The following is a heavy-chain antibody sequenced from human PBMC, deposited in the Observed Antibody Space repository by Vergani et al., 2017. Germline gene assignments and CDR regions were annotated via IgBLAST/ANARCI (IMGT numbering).Heavy chain of an antibody. CDR3: ARGPHHRSGYPRAYNWFDP. CDR2: IIPIFGTA. V-gene: IGHV1-69*01. D-gene: IGHD3-22*01. J-gene: IGHJ5*02. Sequence: QVQLVQSGAEVKKPGSSVKVSCKASVGTFSSYAISWVRQAPGQGLEWMGGIIPIFGTANYAQKFQGRVTITADESTSTAYMELSSLRSEDTAVYYCARGPHHRSGYPRAYNWFDPWGQGTLVTVSS. CDR1: VGTFSSYA.